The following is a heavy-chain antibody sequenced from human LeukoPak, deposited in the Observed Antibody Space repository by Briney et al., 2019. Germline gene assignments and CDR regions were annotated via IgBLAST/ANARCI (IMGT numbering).Heavy chain of an antibody. J-gene: IGHJ3*02. Sequence: PSETLSLTCTVSGGSISSYYWSWIGQPAGKRLEWIGRIYTSGSTNYNPSLKSRVTMSVDTSKNQFSLKLSSATAADTAVYYCARDNAGGIAAAAFVIWGQGTMVTVSS. D-gene: IGHD6-13*01. CDR3: ARDNAGGIAAAAFVI. CDR2: IYTSGST. V-gene: IGHV4-4*07. CDR1: GGSISSYY.